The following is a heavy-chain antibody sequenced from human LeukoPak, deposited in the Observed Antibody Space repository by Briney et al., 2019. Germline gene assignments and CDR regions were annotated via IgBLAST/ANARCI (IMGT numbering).Heavy chain of an antibody. CDR1: GFTFSSYA. D-gene: IGHD2-2*01. V-gene: IGHV3-13*01. CDR3: ARARVPAAITYPYFDY. J-gene: IGHJ4*02. CDR2: IGTAGDT. Sequence: GGSLRLSCAASGFTFSSYAMSWVRQAPGKGLEWVSAIGTAGDTYYPGSVKGRFTISRENAKNSLYLQMNSLRAEDTAVYYCARARVPAAITYPYFDYWGQGTLVTVSS.